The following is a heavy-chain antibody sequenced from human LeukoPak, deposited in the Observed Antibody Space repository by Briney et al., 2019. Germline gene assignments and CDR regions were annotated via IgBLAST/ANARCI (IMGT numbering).Heavy chain of an antibody. D-gene: IGHD2-21*01. CDR2: ISSSGSTT. J-gene: IGHJ3*02. V-gene: IGHV3-11*01. Sequence: GGSLRLSCAASGFTFSDYYMGWIRQAPGKGLEWVSYISSSGSTTYYADSVKGRFTISMDNAKNSLYLQMNSLRAEDTAVYYCARVVKVSDIWGQGTMVTVSS. CDR1: GFTFSDYY. CDR3: ARVVKVSDI.